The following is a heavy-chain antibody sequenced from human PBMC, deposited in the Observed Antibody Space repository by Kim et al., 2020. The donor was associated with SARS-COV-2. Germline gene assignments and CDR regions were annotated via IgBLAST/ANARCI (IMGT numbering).Heavy chain of an antibody. V-gene: IGHV3-30*02. CDR3: AKLLAYYYDSSGFDY. D-gene: IGHD3-22*01. Sequence: DAVKGRFTISRDNSKNTLYLQMNSLRAEDTAVYYCAKLLAYYYDSSGFDYWGQGTLVTVSS. J-gene: IGHJ4*02.